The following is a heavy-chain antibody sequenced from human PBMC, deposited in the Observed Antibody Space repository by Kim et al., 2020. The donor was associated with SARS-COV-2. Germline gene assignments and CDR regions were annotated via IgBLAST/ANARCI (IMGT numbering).Heavy chain of an antibody. D-gene: IGHD3-10*01. J-gene: IGHJ5*02. CDR2: INPNSGGT. CDR3: ASFLPMVRGEGFDP. Sequence: ASVKVSCKASGYTFTGYYMHWVRQAPGQWLEWMGRINPNSGGTNYAQKFQGRVTMTRDTSISTAYMELSRLRSDDTAVYYCASFLPMVRGEGFDPWGQGTLVTVSS. V-gene: IGHV1-2*06. CDR1: GYTFTGYY.